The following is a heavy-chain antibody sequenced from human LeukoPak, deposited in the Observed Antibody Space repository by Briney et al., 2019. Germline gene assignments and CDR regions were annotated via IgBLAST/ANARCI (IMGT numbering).Heavy chain of an antibody. V-gene: IGHV1-46*01. CDR1: GYTFTSYY. CDR3: ARDEKYHSGYDWSRYYYYMDV. CDR2: INPSGGST. Sequence: ASVKVSCKASGYTFTSYYMHWVRQAPGQGLEWMGIINPSGGSTSYAQKFQGRVTMTRDTSISTAYMELSRLRSDDTAVYYCARDEKYHSGYDWSRYYYYMDVWGKGTTVTVSS. J-gene: IGHJ6*03. D-gene: IGHD5-12*01.